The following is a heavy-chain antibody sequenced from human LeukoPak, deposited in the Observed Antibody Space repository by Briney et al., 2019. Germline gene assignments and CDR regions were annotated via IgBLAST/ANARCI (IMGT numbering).Heavy chain of an antibody. CDR3: ARVSVGAPAFDY. D-gene: IGHD1-26*01. CDR2: INHSGST. V-gene: IGHV4-34*01. Sequence: SETLSLTCAVYGGSFSGYYWSWIRKPPGKGLEWIGEINHSGSTNYNPSLKSRVTISVDTSKNQFSLKLSSVTAADTAVYYCARVSVGAPAFDYWGQGNLVTVSS. CDR1: GGSFSGYY. J-gene: IGHJ4*02.